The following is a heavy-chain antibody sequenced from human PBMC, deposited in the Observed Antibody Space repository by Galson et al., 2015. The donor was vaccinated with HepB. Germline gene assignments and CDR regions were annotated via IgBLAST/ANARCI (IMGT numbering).Heavy chain of an antibody. CDR2: INPSGGS. D-gene: IGHD3-22*01. CDR1: GYTFTSYY. J-gene: IGHJ4*01. CDR3: ARRYYYDTSGYYAFDY. V-gene: IGHV1-46*01. Sequence: SVKVSCKASGYTFTSYYMHWVRQAPGQGLEWMGIINPSGGSFYARKFQGRVTMTRDTSTSTVYMELSRLRSEDTAVYFCARRYYYDTSGYYAFDYWGQGTLVTVSS.